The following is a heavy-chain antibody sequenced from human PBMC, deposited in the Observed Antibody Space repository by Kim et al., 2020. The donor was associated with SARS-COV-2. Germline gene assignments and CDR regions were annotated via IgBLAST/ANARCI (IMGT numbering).Heavy chain of an antibody. J-gene: IGHJ4*02. CDR3: ARTDTYGSGTSLYFDT. Sequence: SETLSLTCTVSGGSISSNTYYWGWVRQPPGKGLEWLGSIHISGSTFYNPSLNGRVTVSGDTSKKQFSLKLTSLTAADTAVYYCARTDTYGSGTSLYFDTWGQGPLVTVS. CDR1: GGSISSNTYY. CDR2: IHISGST. V-gene: IGHV4-39*07. D-gene: IGHD3-10*01.